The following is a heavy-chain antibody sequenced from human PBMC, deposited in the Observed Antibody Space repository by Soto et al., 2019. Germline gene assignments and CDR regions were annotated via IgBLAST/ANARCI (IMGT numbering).Heavy chain of an antibody. CDR1: GDSVSSINAA. Sequence: PSQTLSLTCDISGDSVSSINAAWNWIRQSPSRGLEWLGRTYYRSKWHYDYAVSVKGRITITPDTSRDQFSLHLRSVTPEDTAVYYCAKDTGPNWGQGTLVTVSS. V-gene: IGHV6-1*01. CDR2: TYYRSKWHY. J-gene: IGHJ4*02. CDR3: AKDTGPN.